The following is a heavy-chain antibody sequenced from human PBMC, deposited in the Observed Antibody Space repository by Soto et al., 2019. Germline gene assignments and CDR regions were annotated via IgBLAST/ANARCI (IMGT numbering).Heavy chain of an antibody. V-gene: IGHV3-7*03. Sequence: GGSLRLSFAASGFSFSTSWMTWVRQAPGKGLEWVADIKQDGSEKYYVDSVKGRFTVSRDNSKNSLFLRMNSLRAEDTAVYYCTSWDYYDRRFDYGSQGSLVTVSS. CDR1: GFSFSTSW. D-gene: IGHD3-22*01. CDR2: IKQDGSEK. CDR3: TSWDYYDRRFDY. J-gene: IGHJ4*02.